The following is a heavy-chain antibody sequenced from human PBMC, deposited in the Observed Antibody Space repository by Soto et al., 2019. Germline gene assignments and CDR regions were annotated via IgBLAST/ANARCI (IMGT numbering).Heavy chain of an antibody. CDR1: GGSISSGDYY. V-gene: IGHV4-30-4*01. CDR3: ARGSYYGSGSSGPWSDP. J-gene: IGHJ5*02. D-gene: IGHD3-10*01. CDR2: IYYSGST. Sequence: SETLSLTCTVSGGSISSGDYYLSWIRQPPGEGLEWIGYIYYSGSTYYNPSLKSRVTISVDTSKNQFSLKLSSVTAADTAVYYCARGSYYGSGSSGPWSDPWGQGTGVTVSS.